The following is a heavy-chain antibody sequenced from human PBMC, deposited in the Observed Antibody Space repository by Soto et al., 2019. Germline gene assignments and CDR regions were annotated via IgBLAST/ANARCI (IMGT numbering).Heavy chain of an antibody. CDR1: GFSLSTSGMC. Sequence: GSGPTLVNPTQTLTLTCTFSGFSLSTSGMCVSWIRQPPGKALEWLARIDWDDDKYYSTSLKTRLTISKDTSKNQVVLTMTNMDPVDTATYYCARIPYYDILTGYLSEDYYMDVWGKGTTVTVSS. CDR2: IDWDDDK. V-gene: IGHV2-70*11. J-gene: IGHJ6*03. CDR3: ARIPYYDILTGYLSEDYYMDV. D-gene: IGHD3-9*01.